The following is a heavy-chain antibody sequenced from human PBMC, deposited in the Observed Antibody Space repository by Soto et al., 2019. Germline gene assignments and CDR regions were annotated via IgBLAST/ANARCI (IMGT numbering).Heavy chain of an antibody. CDR1: GGSISSGGYY. CDR2: IYYSGST. D-gene: IGHD2-15*01. CDR3: ARGLVVVAATRKYNWFDP. J-gene: IGHJ5*02. Sequence: QVQLQESGPGLVKPSQTLSLTCTVSGGSISSGGYYWSWIRQHPGKGLEWIGYIYYSGSTYYNPSLKSRVTLSVDTSKNQFSLKLSSVTAADTAVYYYARGLVVVAATRKYNWFDPWGQGTLVTVSS. V-gene: IGHV4-31*03.